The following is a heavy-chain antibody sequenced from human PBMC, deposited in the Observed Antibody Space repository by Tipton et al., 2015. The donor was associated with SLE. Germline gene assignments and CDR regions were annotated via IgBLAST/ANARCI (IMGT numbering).Heavy chain of an antibody. J-gene: IGHJ3*02. Sequence: SLRLSCAASGFTFSSYGMHWVRQAPGKGLEWVSLIFGGDSTYYADSVKGRFSISRDISKNTLYLQMNSLRAEDTAVYYCARETNDAFDIWGQGTMVTVSS. CDR2: IFGGDST. CDR3: ARETNDAFDI. CDR1: GFTFSSYG. V-gene: IGHV3-53*01.